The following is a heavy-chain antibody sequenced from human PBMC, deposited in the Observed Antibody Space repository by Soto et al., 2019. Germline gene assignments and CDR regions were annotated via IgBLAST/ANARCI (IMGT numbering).Heavy chain of an antibody. V-gene: IGHV4-39*01. D-gene: IGHD1-1*01. CDR3: ARKERYKNWLEQ. Sequence: SDTLSLTCTFSVFSMLSISYYLCFIRQPPGKGLEWIGSIFYSENAYYSPSLRGRITMSIDTSSNQFSLKLSSVTAAETAVYYCARKERYKNWLEQWGQGNMVNVSS. CDR2: IFYSENA. J-gene: IGHJ4*02. CDR1: VFSMLSISYY.